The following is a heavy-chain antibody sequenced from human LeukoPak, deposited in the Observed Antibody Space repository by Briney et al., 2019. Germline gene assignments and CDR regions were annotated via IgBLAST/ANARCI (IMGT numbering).Heavy chain of an antibody. D-gene: IGHD6-6*01. V-gene: IGHV1-2*02. J-gene: IGHJ5*02. CDR3: ARDVAAPERNWFDP. CDR1: GYTFIGYY. CDR2: INPNSGGT. Sequence: ASVKVSCKASGYTFIGYYLYWVRQAPGQGLEWMGWINPNSGGTNYAQKLQGRVTMTTDTSTSTAYMELRSLRSDDTAVYYCARDVAAPERNWFDPWGQGTLVTVSS.